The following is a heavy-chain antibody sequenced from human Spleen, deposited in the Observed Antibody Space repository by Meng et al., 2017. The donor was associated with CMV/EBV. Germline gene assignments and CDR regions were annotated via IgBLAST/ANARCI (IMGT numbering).Heavy chain of an antibody. CDR3: ARVDCSSTSCVKNWFDP. CDR1: YTFNGYY. V-gene: IGHV1-2*02. D-gene: IGHD2-2*01. J-gene: IGHJ5*02. Sequence: YTFNGYYIHWMRQAPGKGLEWMGWINPHSDITKYAQKFRGRVTLTRDTSISTVYMELSRLRSDDTAVYYCARVDCSSTSCVKNWFDPWGQGTLVTVSS. CDR2: INPHSDIT.